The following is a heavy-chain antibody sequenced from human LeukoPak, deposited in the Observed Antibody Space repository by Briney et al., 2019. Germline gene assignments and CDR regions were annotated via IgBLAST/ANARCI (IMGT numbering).Heavy chain of an antibody. CDR1: AYTFTNYD. D-gene: IGHD3-10*01. J-gene: IGHJ4*02. CDR3: ARGLDLLSYDY. Sequence: ASVKVTCKASAYTFTNYDINWVRQATGQGLEWMGWMNPNSGNTGYAQKFQRRVTMTRNTSISTAYMELSSLRSEDTAVYYCARGLDLLSYDYWGQGTLVTVSS. V-gene: IGHV1-8*01. CDR2: MNPNSGNT.